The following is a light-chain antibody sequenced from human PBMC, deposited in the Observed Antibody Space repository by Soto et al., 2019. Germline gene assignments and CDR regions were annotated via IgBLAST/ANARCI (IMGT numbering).Light chain of an antibody. Sequence: DIQVTQSPSSLSASVGDRVTITCQASQDTTNQLNWYQHKPGKAPKLLICDSSDLETGVPSRFSGSGSGTYFTLTINSLQPEDFATYYCQNHDGVPHFGPGTRIDIK. CDR2: DSS. V-gene: IGKV1-33*01. CDR3: QNHDGVPH. CDR1: QDTTNQ. J-gene: IGKJ3*01.